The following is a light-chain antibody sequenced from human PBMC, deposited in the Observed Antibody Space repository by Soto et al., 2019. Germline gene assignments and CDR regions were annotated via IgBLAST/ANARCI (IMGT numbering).Light chain of an antibody. Sequence: QMTQSPSSLSASLGDRVTITCRASQRITTYLNWYQQKPGNAPKLLITTSGTLQRGVPSRFSGSRSGTDFTLTITSLQREDFATYFCQQTYSTPYTFGQGTKLEIK. CDR3: QQTYSTPYT. CDR2: TSG. CDR1: QRITTY. J-gene: IGKJ2*01. V-gene: IGKV1-39*01.